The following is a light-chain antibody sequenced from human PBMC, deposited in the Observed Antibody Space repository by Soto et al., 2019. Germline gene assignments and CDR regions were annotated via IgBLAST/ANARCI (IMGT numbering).Light chain of an antibody. CDR3: QQYNNWPRT. CDR1: QSVAGN. CDR2: GVS. V-gene: IGKV3-15*01. Sequence: FVLTQSPATLSVSPGETATLSCRASQSVAGNLAWYQQKPGQPPRLLIYGVSTRATGVPARFSGSGSGTEFTLTISSLQSEDFAVYYCQQYNNWPRTFGQGTKVDIK. J-gene: IGKJ1*01.